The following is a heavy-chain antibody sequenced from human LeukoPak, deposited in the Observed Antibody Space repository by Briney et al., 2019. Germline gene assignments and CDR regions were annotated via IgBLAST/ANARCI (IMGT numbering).Heavy chain of an antibody. CDR1: GYSFTSYR. Sequence: GESLKISCKGSGYSFTSYRIGWVRQMPGKGLEWMGSIYPGDSDTRYSPYFQGQVTISADESISTAYLQWSSLKASDTAMYYCARSPNYYGSGSYYNDYYYGMDVWGQGTTVTVSS. J-gene: IGHJ6*02. CDR3: ARSPNYYGSGSYYNDYYYGMDV. CDR2: IYPGDSDT. V-gene: IGHV5-51*01. D-gene: IGHD3-10*01.